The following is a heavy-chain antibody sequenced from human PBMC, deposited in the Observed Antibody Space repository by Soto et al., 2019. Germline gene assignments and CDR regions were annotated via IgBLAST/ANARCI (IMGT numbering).Heavy chain of an antibody. J-gene: IGHJ6*02. CDR1: GGTFSSYA. V-gene: IGHV1-69*13. Sequence: SVKVSCKASGGTFSSYAISWVRQAPGQGLEWMGGIIPIFGTANYAQKFQGRVTITADESTSTAYMELSSLRSEDTAVYYCAREVTMIVVRPYYGMDVWGQGTTVTVSS. CDR3: AREVTMIVVRPYYGMDV. CDR2: IIPIFGTA. D-gene: IGHD3-22*01.